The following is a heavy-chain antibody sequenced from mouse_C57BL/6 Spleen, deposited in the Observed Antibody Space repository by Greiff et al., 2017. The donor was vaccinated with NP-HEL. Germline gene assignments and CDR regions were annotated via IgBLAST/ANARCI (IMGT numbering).Heavy chain of an antibody. V-gene: IGHV1-52*01. CDR1: GYTFTSYW. J-gene: IGHJ1*03. CDR2: IDPSDSET. CDR3: ATATTVTTGYFDV. Sequence: VQLQQSGAELVRPGSSVKLSCKASGYTFTSYWMHWVKQRPIQGLEWIGNIDPSDSETHYNQKFKDKATLTVDKSSSTAYMQLSSLTSEDSAVYYCATATTVTTGYFDVWGTGTTVTVSS. D-gene: IGHD2-2*01.